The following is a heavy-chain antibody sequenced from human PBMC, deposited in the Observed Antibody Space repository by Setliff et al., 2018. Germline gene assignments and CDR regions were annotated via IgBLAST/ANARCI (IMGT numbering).Heavy chain of an antibody. CDR3: ARGGTFRYFDY. CDR2: IHYSGTT. CDR1: GGSSSSHY. J-gene: IGHJ4*02. Sequence: PSETLSLTCTVSGGSSSSHYWSWIRQPPGKGLEWIGYIHYSGTTNYNPSLKSRVTLSLDTAKNQFSLRLISVTAADTAVYYCARGGTFRYFDYWGQGTPVTVSS. V-gene: IGHV4-59*11. D-gene: IGHD5-12*01.